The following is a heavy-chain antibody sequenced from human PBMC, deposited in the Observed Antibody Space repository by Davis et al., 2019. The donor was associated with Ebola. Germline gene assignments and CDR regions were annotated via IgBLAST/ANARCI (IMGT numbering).Heavy chain of an antibody. CDR2: ISRYGKTI. D-gene: IGHD3-10*01. CDR1: GFTFSSYS. CDR3: ARDAALVRGANFDY. J-gene: IGHJ4*02. V-gene: IGHV3-48*04. Sequence: GGSLRLSCAASGFTFSSYSMNWVRQAPGKGLEWLAYISRYGKTIYYADSVKGRSTISRDNTKNLLYLQMDNLGAEDTAVYYCARDAALVRGANFDYWGQGTLVTVSS.